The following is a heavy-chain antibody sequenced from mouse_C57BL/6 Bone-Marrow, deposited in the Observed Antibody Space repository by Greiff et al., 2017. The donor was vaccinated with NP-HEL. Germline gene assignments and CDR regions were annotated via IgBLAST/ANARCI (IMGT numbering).Heavy chain of an antibody. CDR1: GFTFSSYA. V-gene: IGHV5-4*01. Sequence: EVKLVESGGGLVKPGGSLKLSCAASGFTFSSYAMSWVRQTPEKRLEWVATISDGGSYTYYPDNVKGRFTISRDNAKNNLYLQMSHLKSEDTAMYYSARDRGTVVAEGYFDVWGTGTTVTVSS. D-gene: IGHD1-1*01. CDR2: ISDGGSYT. CDR3: ARDRGTVVAEGYFDV. J-gene: IGHJ1*03.